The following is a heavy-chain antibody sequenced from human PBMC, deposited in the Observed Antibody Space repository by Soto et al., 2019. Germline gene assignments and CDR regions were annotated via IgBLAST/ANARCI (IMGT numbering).Heavy chain of an antibody. D-gene: IGHD6-19*01. J-gene: IGHJ4*02. CDR1: GFTFSNYA. Sequence: PGGSLRLSCAASGFTFSNYAIGWVRQAPGKGLEWVSAIGGSGGTYYADSVKGRFTISRDNSKSTLYLQTSSLRAEDTAVYYCAKTAEAVAGTVYGYWGQGTLVTVSS. CDR2: IGGSGGT. V-gene: IGHV3-23*01. CDR3: AKTAEAVAGTVYGY.